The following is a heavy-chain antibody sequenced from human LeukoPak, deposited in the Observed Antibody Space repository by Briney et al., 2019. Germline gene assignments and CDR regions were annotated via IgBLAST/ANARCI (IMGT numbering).Heavy chain of an antibody. CDR1: GFTFSNYG. D-gene: IGHD2-21*02. CDR3: ARGCGGDCYGWLDP. V-gene: IGHV3-33*01. CDR2: IWYDGRNK. J-gene: IGHJ5*02. Sequence: GGSLRLSCGASGFTFSNYGMHWVRQAPGKGLEWVAVIWYDGRNKYYADSVKGRFTISRDNSKSTLYLEMNSLRGEDTAVYYCARGCGGDCYGWLDPWGQGTLVTVSS.